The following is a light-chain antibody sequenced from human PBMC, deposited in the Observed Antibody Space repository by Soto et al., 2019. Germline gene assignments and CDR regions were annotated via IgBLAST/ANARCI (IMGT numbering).Light chain of an antibody. V-gene: IGKV1-6*01. Sequence: AIQMTKSPSSLSASVGDRVTIACRASQDIRYALGGYQQKPGYAPKLLLYSASSLQGGVPSRVSGSGSVTDFALNISSLEPEDFATYYCQQEYNYPYPFGQGTKLQIK. CDR1: QDIRYA. J-gene: IGKJ2*01. CDR3: QQEYNYPYP. CDR2: SAS.